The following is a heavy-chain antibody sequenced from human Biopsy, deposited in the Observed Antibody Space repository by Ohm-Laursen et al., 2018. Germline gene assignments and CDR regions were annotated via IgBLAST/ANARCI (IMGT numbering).Heavy chain of an antibody. J-gene: IGHJ4*02. CDR1: YGSISGHF. V-gene: IGHV4-4*07. Sequence: SETLSLTCTVTYGSISGHFWSWIRQPAGKGLEWIGRFYSSGSSSYNPSLKSRVTMSIDASMNQFSLKLTSVTAADTAVYYCAKARTLDTAIDFDYWGQGTLVTVSS. D-gene: IGHD5-18*01. CDR3: AKARTLDTAIDFDY. CDR2: FYSSGSS.